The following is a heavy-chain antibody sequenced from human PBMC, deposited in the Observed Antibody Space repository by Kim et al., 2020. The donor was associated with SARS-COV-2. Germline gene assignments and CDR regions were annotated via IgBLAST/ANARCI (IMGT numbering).Heavy chain of an antibody. Sequence: GGSLRLSCAASGFTFNNFGMHWVRQAPGKGLEWVAVISYEGSKKHYADSVNGRFTISRDSFKNTMSLQMSGLTAEDTAVYYCAKANDLLWFDEFQDQDFDLWGQGTMVTVS. CDR1: GFTFNNFG. CDR2: ISYEGSKK. V-gene: IGHV3-30*18. D-gene: IGHD3-10*01. J-gene: IGHJ3*01. CDR3: AKANDLLWFDEFQDQDFDL.